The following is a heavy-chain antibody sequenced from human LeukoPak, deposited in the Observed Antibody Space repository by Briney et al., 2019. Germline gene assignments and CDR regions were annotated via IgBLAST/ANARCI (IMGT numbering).Heavy chain of an antibody. CDR2: IIPIFGTA. CDR1: GGTFSSYA. D-gene: IGHD3-22*01. Sequence: SVKVSCKASGGTFSSYAISWVRQAPGQGLEWMGGIIPIFGTANYAQKFQGRVTITADESTSTAYMELSSLRSEDTAVYYCARNYYDSSGYNPVGFDPWGQGTLVTVSS. CDR3: ARNYYDSSGYNPVGFDP. J-gene: IGHJ5*02. V-gene: IGHV1-69*13.